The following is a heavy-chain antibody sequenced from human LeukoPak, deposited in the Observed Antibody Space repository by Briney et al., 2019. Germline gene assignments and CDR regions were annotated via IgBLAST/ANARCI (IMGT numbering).Heavy chain of an antibody. V-gene: IGHV3-21*01. CDR3: AKAGPGFGFDS. CDR1: GFTFSSYS. D-gene: IGHD3-10*01. CDR2: ISSSSSYI. Sequence: GGSLRLSCAASGFTFSSYSMNWVRQAPGKGLEWVSSISSSSSYIYYADSVKGRFTISRDNAKNSLYLQMNSLRAEDTAVYFCAKAGPGFGFDSWGQGTLVTVSS. J-gene: IGHJ4*02.